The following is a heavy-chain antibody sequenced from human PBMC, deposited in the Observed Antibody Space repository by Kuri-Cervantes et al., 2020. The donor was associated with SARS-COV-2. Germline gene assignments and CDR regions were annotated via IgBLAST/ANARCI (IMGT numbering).Heavy chain of an antibody. CDR3: ARGAID. V-gene: IGHV4-31*02. CDR1: GVSVTTFGSY. D-gene: IGHD2/OR15-2a*01. Sequence: LRLSCTVSGVSVTTFGSYWTWIRQPPGKGLEWVCYIYYNGSTYYNPSLRSPVIVSVDRSKNQFSLNLNSVTAADTALYYCARGAIDWGQGTLVTVSS. CDR2: IYYNGST. J-gene: IGHJ4*02.